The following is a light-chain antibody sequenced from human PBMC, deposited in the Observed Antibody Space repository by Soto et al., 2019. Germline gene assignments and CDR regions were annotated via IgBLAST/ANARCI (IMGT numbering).Light chain of an antibody. CDR2: AAS. CDR1: QSVTTW. V-gene: IGKV1-5*01. CDR3: QQYESSSQT. Sequence: IQMTQSPSTLSASVGDRVTITCRASQSVTTWLAWYQQKPGKAPKLLIYAASSLERGVPSRFSGNGSETEFTLTINSLQPEDSATYYCQQYESSSQTFGQGTKVEI. J-gene: IGKJ1*01.